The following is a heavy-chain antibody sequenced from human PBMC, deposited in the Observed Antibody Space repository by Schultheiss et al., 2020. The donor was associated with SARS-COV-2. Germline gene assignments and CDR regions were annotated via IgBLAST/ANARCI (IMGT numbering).Heavy chain of an antibody. V-gene: IGHV4-4*07. CDR3: ARVGQLVLIRYFDY. J-gene: IGHJ4*02. D-gene: IGHD6-13*01. Sequence: SETLSLTCTVSGGSISSYYWSWIRQPPGKGLEWIGRIYTSGSTNYNPSLKSRVTISVDTSKNQFSLKLSSVTAADTAVYYCARVGQLVLIRYFDYWGQGTLVTVSS. CDR1: GGSISSYY. CDR2: IYTSGST.